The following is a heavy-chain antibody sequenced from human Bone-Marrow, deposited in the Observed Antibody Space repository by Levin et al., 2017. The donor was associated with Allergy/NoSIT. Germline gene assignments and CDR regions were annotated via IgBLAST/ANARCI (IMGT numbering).Heavy chain of an antibody. Sequence: GGSLRLSCAASGFTVSNNYMSWVRQAPGKGLEWVSVIFSGGNTFYTDSVKGRFTLSRDNSKNTVYLQMNSLRAEDTAVYYCATNPSNGGSWAGDTFYIWGQGTVVTVSS. CDR3: ATNPSNGGSWAGDTFYI. J-gene: IGHJ3*02. CDR2: IFSGGNT. V-gene: IGHV3-66*01. CDR1: GFTVSNNY. D-gene: IGHD2-15*01.